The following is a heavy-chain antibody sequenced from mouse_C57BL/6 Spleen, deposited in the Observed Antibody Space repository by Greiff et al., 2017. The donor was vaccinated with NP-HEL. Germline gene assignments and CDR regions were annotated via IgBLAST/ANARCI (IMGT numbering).Heavy chain of an antibody. Sequence: EVQLQQSGPELVKPGASVKISCKASGYSFTDYNMNWVKQSNGKSLEWIGVINPNYGTTSYNQKFKGKATLTVDQSSSTAYMQLNSLTSEDSAVYYCASHYGSRYYYAMDYWGQGTSVTVSS. CDR1: GYSFTDYN. D-gene: IGHD1-1*01. CDR2: INPNYGTT. CDR3: ASHYGSRYYYAMDY. V-gene: IGHV1-39*01. J-gene: IGHJ4*01.